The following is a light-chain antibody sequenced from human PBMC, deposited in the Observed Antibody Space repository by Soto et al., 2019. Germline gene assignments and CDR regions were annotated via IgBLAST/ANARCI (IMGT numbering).Light chain of an antibody. CDR1: QSISSD. Sequence: IVMTQSPATLSVSPVERATLSCMASQSISSDVAWYQQKPGQAPRLLIYDASNRATGIPARFSGSGSGTDFTLTISSLEPEDFAVYYCQQRSNWPSWTFGQGTKVDIK. CDR2: DAS. CDR3: QQRSNWPSWT. V-gene: IGKV3-11*01. J-gene: IGKJ1*01.